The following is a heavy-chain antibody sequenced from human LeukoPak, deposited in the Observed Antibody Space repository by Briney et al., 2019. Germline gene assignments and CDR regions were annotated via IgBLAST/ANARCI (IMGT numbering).Heavy chain of an antibody. Sequence: SETLSLTCTVSGGSISSGSYYWSWIRQPAGKGLEWIGRIYTSGSTNYNPSLKSRVTISVDTSKNQFSLKLSSVTAADTAVYYCARDLATYYYGSGSYYYYMDVWGKGTTVTISS. CDR3: ARDLATYYYGSGSYYYYMDV. D-gene: IGHD3-10*01. CDR2: IYTSGST. CDR1: GGSISSGSYY. V-gene: IGHV4-61*02. J-gene: IGHJ6*03.